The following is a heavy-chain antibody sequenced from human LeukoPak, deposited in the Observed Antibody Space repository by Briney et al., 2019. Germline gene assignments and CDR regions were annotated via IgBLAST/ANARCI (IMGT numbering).Heavy chain of an antibody. CDR3: ARGNIELAQLHFDS. CDR2: IYHSGSP. J-gene: IGHJ4*02. Sequence: SQTLSLTCAASGGSISNGGYPWSWIRQPPGKGLEWIGYIYHSGSPSYNPSLTSRVTISVDRSKNQFSLILSSVTAADTAVYYCARGNIELAQLHFDSWGPGTLVTVSS. CDR1: GGSISNGGYP. D-gene: IGHD2-8*02. V-gene: IGHV4-30-2*01.